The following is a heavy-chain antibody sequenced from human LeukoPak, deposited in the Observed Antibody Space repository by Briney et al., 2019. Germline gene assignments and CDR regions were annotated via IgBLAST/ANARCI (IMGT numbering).Heavy chain of an antibody. Sequence: ASVKVSCKASGYTFTGYYLHWVRQAPGQGLEWMGWINPTSGGTNYAQKFQDRVTMTRDTSISTAYMVLSRLRSDDTAVYYCARSPHILTGENFDYWGQGTLVTVSS. CDR1: GYTFTGYY. V-gene: IGHV1-2*02. D-gene: IGHD3-9*01. CDR3: ARSPHILTGENFDY. CDR2: INPTSGGT. J-gene: IGHJ4*02.